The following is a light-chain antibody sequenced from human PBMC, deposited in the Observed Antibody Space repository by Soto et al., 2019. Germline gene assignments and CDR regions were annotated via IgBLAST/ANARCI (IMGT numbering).Light chain of an antibody. V-gene: IGLV1-47*01. Sequence: QSVLTQPPSASGTPGQRVTIFCSGRSSNIGTNPVSWYQQLPGSAPKLLMYRNNQRPSGVPDRFSGSKSGTLASLAVSGLRSEDDAEYYCATWDETLAGVVFGGGTKLTVL. CDR1: SSNIGTNP. J-gene: IGLJ3*02. CDR2: RNN. CDR3: ATWDETLAGVV.